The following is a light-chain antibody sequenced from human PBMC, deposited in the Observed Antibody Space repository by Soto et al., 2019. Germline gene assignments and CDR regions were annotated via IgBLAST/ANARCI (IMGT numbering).Light chain of an antibody. V-gene: IGLV2-23*01. CDR1: SNDVGGYNL. CDR3: YAYAGSGTLGV. Sequence: QSALTQPASLSGSPGQSITISCTGTSNDVGGYNLVSWYQHHPVKAPKLMIYEGNKRPSGVSSRFSGSRSGNTASLTISARQAEDEAEYYCYAYAGSGTLGVFGTGTKLTVL. J-gene: IGLJ1*01. CDR2: EGN.